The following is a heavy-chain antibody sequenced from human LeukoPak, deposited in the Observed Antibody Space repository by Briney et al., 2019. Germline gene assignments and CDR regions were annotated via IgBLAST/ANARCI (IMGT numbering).Heavy chain of an antibody. V-gene: IGHV3-30*02. J-gene: IGHJ4*02. Sequence: GGSLRLSCAASGFTFSSYGMHWVRQAPGKGLEWVAFIRYDGSNKYYADSVRGRFTISRDNSKNTLYLQMNSLRAEDTAVYYCAKSVTTMVRWYFDYWGQGTLVTVSS. D-gene: IGHD3-10*01. CDR3: AKSVTTMVRWYFDY. CDR2: IRYDGSNK. CDR1: GFTFSSYG.